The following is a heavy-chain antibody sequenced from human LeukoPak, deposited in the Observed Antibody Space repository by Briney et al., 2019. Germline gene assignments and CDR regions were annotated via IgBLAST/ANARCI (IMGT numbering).Heavy chain of an antibody. Sequence: GGSLRLSCAASGFTFSSYEMNWVRQAPGKGLEWVSYISSSGSTIYYADSVKGRFTISRDNAENSLYPQMNSLRAEDTALYFCARGSAVGAPDWDYFDCWGQGTLVTVSS. CDR3: ARGSAVGAPDWDYFDC. CDR2: ISSSGSTI. V-gene: IGHV3-48*03. D-gene: IGHD1-26*01. J-gene: IGHJ4*02. CDR1: GFTFSSYE.